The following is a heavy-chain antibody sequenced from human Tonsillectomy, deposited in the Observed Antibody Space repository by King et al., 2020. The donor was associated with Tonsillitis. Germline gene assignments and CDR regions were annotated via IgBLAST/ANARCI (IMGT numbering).Heavy chain of an antibody. J-gene: IGHJ4*02. Sequence: LQLQESGPGLVKPSETLSLTCTVSGGSISSSSHYWGWIRQPPGTGLEWIATIHYSGSTYYNPSLKSRVTMSVDTSKNQFSLKLSSVTAADTAVYYCARVGGSGSQHNDYWGQGTPVTVSS. CDR3: ARVGGSGSQHNDY. V-gene: IGHV4-39*07. CDR1: GGSISSSSHY. D-gene: IGHD1-26*01. CDR2: IHYSGST.